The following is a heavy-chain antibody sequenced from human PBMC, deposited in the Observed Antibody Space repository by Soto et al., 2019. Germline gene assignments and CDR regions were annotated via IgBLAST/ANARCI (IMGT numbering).Heavy chain of an antibody. CDR2: IWYDGSNK. CDR1: GFTFSSYG. V-gene: IGHV3-33*01. Sequence: GGSLRLSCAASGFTFSSYGMHWVRQAPGKGLEWVAVIWYDGSNKYYADSVKGRFNISRDNSKNKLNLQMNRLRAEDTAVYYCARDPPREMSAFDIWGQGTMVTVSS. CDR3: ARDPPREMSAFDI. J-gene: IGHJ3*02.